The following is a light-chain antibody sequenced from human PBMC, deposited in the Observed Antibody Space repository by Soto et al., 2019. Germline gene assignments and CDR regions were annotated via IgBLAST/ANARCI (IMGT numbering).Light chain of an antibody. CDR3: HQRSNWPPCT. Sequence: ETVLTQSPGTLSLSPGERATLSCRASQSVSNNYLAWYQQKPGQAPRLLIYGASNRATGIPDRFSGSGSGTDFTLTISRLEPEDFATYYCHQRSNWPPCTFGGGTKVDIK. V-gene: IGKV3D-20*02. CDR1: QSVSNNY. CDR2: GAS. J-gene: IGKJ4*01.